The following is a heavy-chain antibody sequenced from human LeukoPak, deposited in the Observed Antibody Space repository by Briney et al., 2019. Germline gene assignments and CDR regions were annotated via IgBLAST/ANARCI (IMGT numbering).Heavy chain of an antibody. CDR3: AGRSVHWELLDVDDAFDI. CDR1: GGSISSSSYY. CDR2: IYYSGST. D-gene: IGHD1-26*01. V-gene: IGHV4-39*01. Sequence: PSETLSLTCTVSGGSISSSSYYWGWIRQPPGKGLEWIGSIYYSGSTYYNPSLKSRVTISVDTSKNQFSLKLSSVTAADTAVYYCAGRSVHWELLDVDDAFDIWGQGTMVTVSS. J-gene: IGHJ3*02.